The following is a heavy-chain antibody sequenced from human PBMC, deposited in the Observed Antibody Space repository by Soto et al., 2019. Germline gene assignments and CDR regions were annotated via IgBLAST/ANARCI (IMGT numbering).Heavy chain of an antibody. J-gene: IGHJ6*02. V-gene: IGHV4-34*01. Sequence: SETLSLTCAVYGGSFSGYYWSWIRQPPGKGLEWIGEINHSGSTNYNPSLKSRVTISVDTSKNQFSLKLSSVTAADTAVYYCARGRKSGYWISTSCCKRYDYYGMDVWGQGTTVTVSS. CDR3: ARGRKSGYWISTSCCKRYDYYGMDV. CDR1: GGSFSGYY. D-gene: IGHD2-2*01. CDR2: INHSGST.